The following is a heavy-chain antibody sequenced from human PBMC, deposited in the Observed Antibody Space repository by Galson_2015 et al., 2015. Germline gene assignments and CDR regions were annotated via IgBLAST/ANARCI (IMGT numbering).Heavy chain of an antibody. CDR3: AKDLVVAAIEPYDMDV. D-gene: IGHD2-15*01. J-gene: IGHJ4*02. CDR1: GFTFDDYA. CDR2: ISWNSGSI. Sequence: SLRLSCAASGFTFDDYAMHWVRHAPGKGLEWVSGISWNSGSIGYADSVKGRFTISRDNAKNSLYLQMNSLRAEDTALYYCAKDLVVAAIEPYDMDVWGQGTLVTVSS. V-gene: IGHV3-9*01.